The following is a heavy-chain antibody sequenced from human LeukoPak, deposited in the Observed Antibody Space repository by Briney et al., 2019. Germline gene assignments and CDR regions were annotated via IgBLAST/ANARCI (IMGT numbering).Heavy chain of an antibody. CDR1: GYTFTSYD. CDR3: ARVKDSRSNWFDP. CDR2: MNPNSGNT. Sequence: ASVKVSCKASGYTFTSYDINWVRQATGQGLEWMGWMNPNSGNTGYAQKFQGRVTMTRDTSTSTVYMELSSLRSEDTAVYYCARVKDSRSNWFDPWGQGTLVTVSS. D-gene: IGHD2-15*01. V-gene: IGHV1-8*01. J-gene: IGHJ5*02.